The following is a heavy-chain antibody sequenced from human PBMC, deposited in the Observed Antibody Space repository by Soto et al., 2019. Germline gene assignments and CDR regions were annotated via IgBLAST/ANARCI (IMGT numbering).Heavy chain of an antibody. V-gene: IGHV1-69*13. Sequence: SVKVSCKASGGTFSSYAISWVRQAPGQGLEWMGGIIPIFGTANYAQKFKGRVTITADESTSTAYMELSSLRSEDTAVYYCARDAGGAYSSGWYDYYYYGMDVWGQGTTVTVSS. CDR1: GGTFSSYA. J-gene: IGHJ6*02. D-gene: IGHD6-19*01. CDR3: ARDAGGAYSSGWYDYYYYGMDV. CDR2: IIPIFGTA.